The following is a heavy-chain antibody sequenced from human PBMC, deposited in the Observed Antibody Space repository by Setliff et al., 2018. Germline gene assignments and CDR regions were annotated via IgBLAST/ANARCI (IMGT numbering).Heavy chain of an antibody. CDR3: ARINFYVSSGYYYAPDY. J-gene: IGHJ4*02. CDR1: TYALTDSV. Sequence: ASVKVSCKTSTYALTDSVVSWVRQAPGHGLEWVGWISGYSGKTYYEQRLQDRVTLTTDTSTNTFYLELRSLRPDDTAVYYCARINFYVSSGYYYAPDYWGPGTLVTVSS. CDR2: ISGYSGKT. D-gene: IGHD3-22*01. V-gene: IGHV1-18*01.